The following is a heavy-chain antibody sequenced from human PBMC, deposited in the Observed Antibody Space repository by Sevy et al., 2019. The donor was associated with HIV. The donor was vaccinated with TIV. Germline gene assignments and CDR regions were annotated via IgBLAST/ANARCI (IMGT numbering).Heavy chain of an antibody. D-gene: IGHD2-2*01. CDR2: ISSSSTI. Sequence: GGSLRLSCAASGFTFSSYSMNWVRQAPGKGLEWVSYISSSSTIYYADSVKGRFTISRDNAKNSLYLQMNSLRAEDTAVYYCARDDIVVVPAAMYYYYGLDVWGQGTTVTVSS. V-gene: IGHV3-48*01. J-gene: IGHJ6*02. CDR1: GFTFSSYS. CDR3: ARDDIVVVPAAMYYYYGLDV.